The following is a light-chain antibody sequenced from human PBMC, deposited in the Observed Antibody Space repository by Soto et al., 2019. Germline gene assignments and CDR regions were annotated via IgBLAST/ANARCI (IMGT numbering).Light chain of an antibody. J-gene: IGLJ1*01. CDR1: SIDVGSYNL. V-gene: IGLV2-23*01. CDR3: CSYAGSSGVYV. Sequence: QSVLTQPASVSGSPGQSITISCTGTSIDVGSYNLVSWYQQHPGKAPKLMIYEGSKRPSGVSNRFSGSKSGNTASLTISGRQAEDEAAYYCCSYAGSSGVYVFGTGTKLTVL. CDR2: EGS.